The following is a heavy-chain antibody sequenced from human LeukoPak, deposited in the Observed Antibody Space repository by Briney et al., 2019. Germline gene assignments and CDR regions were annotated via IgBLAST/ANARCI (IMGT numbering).Heavy chain of an antibody. Sequence: SETLSLTCTVSGGSISSYYWSWIRQPPGKGLEWIGYIYYSGSTNYSPSLKSRVTISVDTSKNQFSLKLSSVTAADTAVYYCARHSGYEKGWFDPWGQGTLVTVSS. CDR2: IYYSGST. J-gene: IGHJ5*02. V-gene: IGHV4-59*08. CDR1: GGSISSYY. D-gene: IGHD5-12*01. CDR3: ARHSGYEKGWFDP.